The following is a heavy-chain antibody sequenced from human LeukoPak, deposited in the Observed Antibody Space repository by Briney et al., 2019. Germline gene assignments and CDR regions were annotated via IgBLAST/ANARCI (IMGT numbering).Heavy chain of an antibody. V-gene: IGHV3-21*01. Sequence: GGSLRLSCAGSGFTFNNYAMSWVRRAPRKGLEWVSTIMIGGDGKHYADSVKGRFTISRDNAKNSLYLQMNSLRAEDTAVYYCARDFGTGDYWGQGTLVTVSS. D-gene: IGHD3/OR15-3a*01. J-gene: IGHJ4*02. CDR1: GFTFNNYA. CDR2: IMIGGDGK. CDR3: ARDFGTGDY.